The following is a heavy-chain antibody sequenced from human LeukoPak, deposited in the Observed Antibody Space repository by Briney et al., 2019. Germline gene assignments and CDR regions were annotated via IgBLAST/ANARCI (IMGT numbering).Heavy chain of an antibody. Sequence: GGSLRLPCAASGFNFSGYWMTWVRQAPGKGLEWVANIKEDGSEKHYVDSVKGRFTISRDNAKNSLYLQMNTLRVEDTAVYYCAVTIAVGYWGQGTLVTVSS. CDR1: GFNFSGYW. CDR3: AVTIAVGY. CDR2: IKEDGSEK. J-gene: IGHJ4*02. V-gene: IGHV3-7*01. D-gene: IGHD6-19*01.